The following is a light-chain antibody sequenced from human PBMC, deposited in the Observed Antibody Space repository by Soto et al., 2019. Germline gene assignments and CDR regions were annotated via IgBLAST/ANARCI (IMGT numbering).Light chain of an antibody. Sequence: EIVLTQSPATLSLSPGERATLSCRASQSISNYLAWYQQKPGQAPRLLIYDTSNRATGIPGRFSGRGSGADVTLTVSSRQPEDFGIYECHQRSSWPLSFGGGTKVEI. CDR2: DTS. V-gene: IGKV3-11*01. CDR1: QSISNY. J-gene: IGKJ4*01. CDR3: HQRSSWPLS.